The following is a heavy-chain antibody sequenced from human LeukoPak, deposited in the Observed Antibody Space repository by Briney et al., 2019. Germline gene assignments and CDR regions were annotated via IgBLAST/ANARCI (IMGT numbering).Heavy chain of an antibody. Sequence: SETLSLTCTVSGGSISSYYWSWIRQPPGKGLEWIGYIYYSGSADYNPSLKSRVTISVDTSKNQFSLKLSSVTAADTAVYYCARDPGSWSAGLGYYYYMDVWGKGTTVTVSS. CDR1: GGSISSYY. CDR2: IYYSGSA. D-gene: IGHD3-10*01. CDR3: ARDPGSWSAGLGYYYYMDV. J-gene: IGHJ6*03. V-gene: IGHV4-59*01.